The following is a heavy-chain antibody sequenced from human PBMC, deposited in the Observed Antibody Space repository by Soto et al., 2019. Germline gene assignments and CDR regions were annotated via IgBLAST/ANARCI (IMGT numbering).Heavy chain of an antibody. CDR2: INSDGSST. CDR3: ASPPHFPYYMDV. J-gene: IGHJ6*03. Sequence: GGSLRLSCAASGFTFSSYWMHWVRQAPGKGLVWVSRINSDGSSTSYADSVKGRFTISRDNAKNTLYLQMNSLRAEDTAVYYCASPPHFPYYMDVWGKGTTVTVSS. V-gene: IGHV3-74*01. CDR1: GFTFSSYW. D-gene: IGHD3-3*02.